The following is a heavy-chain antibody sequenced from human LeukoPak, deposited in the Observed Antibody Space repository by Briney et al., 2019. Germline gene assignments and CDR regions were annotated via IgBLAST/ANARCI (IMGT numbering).Heavy chain of an antibody. V-gene: IGHV3-23*01. CDR3: AKDAAYYYDSSGYYYFDY. CDR1: GFTFSSSA. J-gene: IGHJ4*02. Sequence: GGSLRLSCAASGFTFSSSAMSWVRQVPGKGLEWVSAISGSGGSTYYADSVKGRFTISRDNSKNTLYLQMNSLRAEDTAVYYCAKDAAYYYDSSGYYYFDYWGQGTLVTVSS. D-gene: IGHD3-22*01. CDR2: ISGSGGST.